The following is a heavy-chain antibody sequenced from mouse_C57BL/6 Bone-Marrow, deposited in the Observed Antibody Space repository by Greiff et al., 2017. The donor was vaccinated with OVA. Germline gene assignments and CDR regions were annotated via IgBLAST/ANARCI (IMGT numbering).Heavy chain of an antibody. CDR1: GYTFTSYG. CDR2: LSPRSGNT. Sequence: VQLQQSGAELARPGASVKLSCKASGYTFTSYGISWVKQRTGQGLEWIGELSPRSGNTYYNEKFKGKATLTADKSSSTAYMELRSLTSEDSAVYFCERWDYGSREYFDVWGTGTTVTVSS. J-gene: IGHJ1*03. D-gene: IGHD1-1*01. V-gene: IGHV1-81*01. CDR3: ERWDYGSREYFDV.